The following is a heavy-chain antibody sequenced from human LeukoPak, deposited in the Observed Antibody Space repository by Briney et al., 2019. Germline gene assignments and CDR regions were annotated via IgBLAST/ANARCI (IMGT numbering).Heavy chain of an antibody. CDR2: IRYDGSNK. Sequence: GGSLRLSCAASGFTFSSYGMHWVRQPPGKGLEWVAFIRYDGSNKYYADSVKGRFTISRDNSKNTLYLQMNSLRAEDTAVYYCAKDHNWNDEILYYFDYWGQGTLVTVSS. J-gene: IGHJ4*02. CDR1: GFTFSSYG. V-gene: IGHV3-30*02. CDR3: AKDHNWNDEILYYFDY. D-gene: IGHD1-1*01.